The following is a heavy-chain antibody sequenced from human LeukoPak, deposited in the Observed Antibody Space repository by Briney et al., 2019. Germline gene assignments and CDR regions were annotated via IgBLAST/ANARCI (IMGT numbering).Heavy chain of an antibody. V-gene: IGHV3-53*01. J-gene: IGHJ3*02. D-gene: IGHD2-15*01. CDR2: IYSGGST. Sequence: HPGGSLRLSCAASGFTVSSNYMSWVRQAPGKGLEWVSVIYSGGSTYYADSVKGRFTISRDNSKNTLYLQMNSLRAEDTAVYYCAKDSPIVVVVALAGDSPPEAFDIWGQGTMVTVSS. CDR1: GFTVSSNY. CDR3: AKDSPIVVVVALAGDSPPEAFDI.